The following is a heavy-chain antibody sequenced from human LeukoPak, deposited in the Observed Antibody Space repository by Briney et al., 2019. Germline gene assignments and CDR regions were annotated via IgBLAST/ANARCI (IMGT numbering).Heavy chain of an antibody. J-gene: IGHJ4*02. CDR3: ARDYYDSSGYYALDY. CDR1: GYTFTGYY. D-gene: IGHD3-22*01. CDR2: INPNSGGT. Sequence: ASVKVTCKSSGYTFTGYYMHWVRPAPGQGLAWMGWINPNSGGTNYAQKFQGRVSMTRDTSISTAYMELSRLRSDDTAVYYCARDYYDSSGYYALDYWGQGTLVTVSS. V-gene: IGHV1-2*02.